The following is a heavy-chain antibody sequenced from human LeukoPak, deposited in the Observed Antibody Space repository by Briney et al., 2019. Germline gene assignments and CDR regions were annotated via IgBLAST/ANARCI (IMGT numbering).Heavy chain of an antibody. Sequence: GASGKVSCKASGYTVASYGINWVRQAPGQGLEGRGWISAYNGNTNYAQKFQGRVTMTWDTSISTAYMELSRLRSDDTAVYYCARGSGDGYNYHSEVPDDAFDIWGQGAMVTVSS. CDR3: ARGSGDGYNYHSEVPDDAFDI. J-gene: IGHJ3*02. CDR1: GYTVASYG. D-gene: IGHD5-24*01. CDR2: ISAYNGNT. V-gene: IGHV1-18*01.